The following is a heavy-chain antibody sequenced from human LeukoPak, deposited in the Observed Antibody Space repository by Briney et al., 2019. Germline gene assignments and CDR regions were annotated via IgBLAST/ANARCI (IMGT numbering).Heavy chain of an antibody. D-gene: IGHD7-27*01. J-gene: IGHJ4*02. Sequence: GLECVSYMSSSRSTIYYADSVKGRFTISRDNAKNSLYLQMNSLRVEGTAVYYCARHWGSDYWGQGTLVTVSS. CDR2: MSSSRSTI. V-gene: IGHV3-48*03. CDR3: ARHWGSDY.